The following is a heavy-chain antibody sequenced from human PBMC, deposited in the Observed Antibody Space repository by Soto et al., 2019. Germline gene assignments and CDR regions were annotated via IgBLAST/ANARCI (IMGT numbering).Heavy chain of an antibody. CDR1: GFSLTTSGVG. J-gene: IGHJ6*02. Sequence: SGPPLVNPTQTLTLTCTFSGFSLTTSGVGVGWIRQTPGRATERLAPIYWDDEKRCRPSLKDRLTITDDTSKNHVILTMTNMDPADTATYFCAHSLVMVLGLSYCYHYAMDVWGQGTAVTVSS. CDR2: IYWDDEK. D-gene: IGHD3-10*01. V-gene: IGHV2-5*02. CDR3: AHSLVMVLGLSYCYHYAMDV.